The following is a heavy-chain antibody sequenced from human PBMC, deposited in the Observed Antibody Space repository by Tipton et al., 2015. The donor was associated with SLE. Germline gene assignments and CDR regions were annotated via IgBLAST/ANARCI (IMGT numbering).Heavy chain of an antibody. V-gene: IGHV3-33*01. J-gene: IGHJ1*01. D-gene: IGHD1-26*01. Sequence: SLRLSCAASGFSFSTYGMHWVRQAPGKGLEWVAFIWYDGSDKYYVDSVKGRFTISRDNSKNSLYLQMSSLRVEDTAMYYCSRDIQFVGSTEYFHHWGQGTLVTVSS. CDR3: SRDIQFVGSTEYFHH. CDR2: IWYDGSDK. CDR1: GFSFSTYG.